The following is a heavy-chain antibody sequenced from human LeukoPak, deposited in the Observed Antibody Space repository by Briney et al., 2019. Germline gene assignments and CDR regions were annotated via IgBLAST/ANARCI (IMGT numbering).Heavy chain of an antibody. J-gene: IGHJ5*02. V-gene: IGHV3-48*01. CDR2: ISSSSSTI. CDR1: GFTFSSYS. Sequence: GGSLRLSCAASGFTFSSYSMNWVRQAPGKGLEWVSYISSSSSTIYYADSVKGRFTISRDNAKNSLYLQMNSLRAEDTAVYYCARADWFDPWGQGTLVTVSS. CDR3: ARADWFDP.